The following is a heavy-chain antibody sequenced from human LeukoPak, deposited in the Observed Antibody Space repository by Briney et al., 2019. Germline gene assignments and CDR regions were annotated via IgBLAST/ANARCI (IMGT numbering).Heavy chain of an antibody. Sequence: SETLSHTCTVSGDSMSSYYWSWIRQPPGRGLEWIGYIYYSGSTKYNPSLKSRVTISVDTSKNQFSMKLSSVTATDTAVYYCARDKKGASCYDYWGQGTLVTVSS. J-gene: IGHJ4*02. CDR3: ARDKKGASCYDY. D-gene: IGHD2-2*01. V-gene: IGHV4-59*01. CDR1: GDSMSSYY. CDR2: IYYSGST.